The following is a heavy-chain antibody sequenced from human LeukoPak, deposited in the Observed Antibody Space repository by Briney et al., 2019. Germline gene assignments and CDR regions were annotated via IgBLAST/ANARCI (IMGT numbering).Heavy chain of an antibody. D-gene: IGHD6-13*01. V-gene: IGHV3-30-3*01. CDR2: MSYDGSNK. CDR1: RFTFSTYA. CDR3: AKDHKGSSWSDAFDI. Sequence: GGSLRLSCAASRFTFSTYAMHWVRQAPGKGLEWVALMSYDGSNKYYADSVKGRFTISRDNSKNTLYLQMNSLRAEDTAVYYCAKDHKGSSWSDAFDIWGQGTMVTVSS. J-gene: IGHJ3*02.